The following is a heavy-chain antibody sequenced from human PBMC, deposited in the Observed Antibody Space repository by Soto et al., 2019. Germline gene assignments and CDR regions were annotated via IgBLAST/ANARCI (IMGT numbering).Heavy chain of an antibody. D-gene: IGHD2-8*01. CDR3: ARETGYCTNGVCYNWFDP. V-gene: IGHV1-18*01. J-gene: IGHJ5*02. CDR2: ISAYNGNT. CDR1: GYTFTSYG. Sequence: QVQLVQSGAEVKKPGASVKVSCKASGYTFTSYGISWVRQAPGQGLEWMGWISAYNGNTNYAQKLQGRVTMTTDTPTSAAYMELGSLRSADTAVYYCARETGYCTNGVCYNWFDPWGQGTLVTVSS.